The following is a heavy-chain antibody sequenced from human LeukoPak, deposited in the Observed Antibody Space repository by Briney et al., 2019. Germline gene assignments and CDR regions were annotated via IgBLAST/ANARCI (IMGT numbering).Heavy chain of an antibody. J-gene: IGHJ4*02. CDR1: GFTFDDYA. CDR2: ISWNSGSI. Sequence: QTGGSLRLSCAASGFTFDDYAMHWVRQAPGKGLEWVSGISWNSGSIGYADSVKGRFTISRDNAKNSLYLQMNSLRAEDTALYYCAKDTSFRSIVVVPAAMDYWGQGTLVTVSS. D-gene: IGHD2-2*01. V-gene: IGHV3-9*01. CDR3: AKDTSFRSIVVVPAAMDY.